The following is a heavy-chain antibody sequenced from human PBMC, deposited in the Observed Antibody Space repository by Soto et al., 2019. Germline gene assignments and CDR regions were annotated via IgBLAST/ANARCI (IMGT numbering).Heavy chain of an antibody. D-gene: IGHD2-2*01. CDR3: ARRYCSSTSCLAGFDP. CDR1: GGSFSGDH. CDR2: VNHSGST. J-gene: IGHJ5*02. V-gene: IGHV4-34*01. Sequence: PSETLSLTCAVYGGSFSGDHWSWIRQPPGKGLEWIGEVNHSGSTNYNPSLKSRVTISVDTSKKQISLKLNSVTAADTAVYYCARRYCSSTSCLAGFDPWGRGTLVTVSS.